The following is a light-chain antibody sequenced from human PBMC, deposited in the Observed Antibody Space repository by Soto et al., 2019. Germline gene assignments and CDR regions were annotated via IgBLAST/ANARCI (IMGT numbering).Light chain of an antibody. Sequence: DIQMTQSPSSVSASVGDRVTISCRASEDINSRLAWYQQKPGNAPKLLIYAAFILQSGVPSRFSGYGSGTDFTLSISSLHPEDFATYYCQQADIFPITVGQGTRLEIK. CDR2: AAF. CDR3: QQADIFPIT. CDR1: EDINSR. V-gene: IGKV1-12*01. J-gene: IGKJ5*01.